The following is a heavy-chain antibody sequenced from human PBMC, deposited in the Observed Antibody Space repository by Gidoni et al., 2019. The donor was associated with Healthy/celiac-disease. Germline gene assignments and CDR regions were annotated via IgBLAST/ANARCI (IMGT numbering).Heavy chain of an antibody. CDR3: ARGPDSGYDSYYFDY. CDR2: ISYDGSNK. V-gene: IGHV3-30-3*01. D-gene: IGHD5-12*01. Sequence: QVQLVESGGGVVQPGRSLRLSCAASGVTFSSYAMHWVRQAPGQGLEWVAVISYDGSNKYYADSVKGRFTISRVNSKNTLYLQMNSLRAEDTAVYYCARGPDSGYDSYYFDYWGQGTLVTVSS. CDR1: GVTFSSYA. J-gene: IGHJ4*02.